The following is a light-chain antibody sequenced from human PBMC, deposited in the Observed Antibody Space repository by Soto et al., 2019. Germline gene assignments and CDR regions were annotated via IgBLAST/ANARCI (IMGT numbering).Light chain of an antibody. V-gene: IGLV2-11*01. J-gene: IGLJ1*01. CDR1: SSDVGGYNY. CDR2: DVS. CDR3: CSYAGSYTEV. Sequence: QSVLTQPRSVSGSPRQSVTISCTGTSSDVGGYNYVSWYQQHPGKAPKLMIYDVSKRPSGVPDRFSGSKSGNTASLTISGLQAEDEADYYCCSYAGSYTEVFGTGTKVTVL.